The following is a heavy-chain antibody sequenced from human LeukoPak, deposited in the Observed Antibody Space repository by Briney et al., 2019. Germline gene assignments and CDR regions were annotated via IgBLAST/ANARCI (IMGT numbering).Heavy chain of an antibody. D-gene: IGHD3-22*01. CDR3: ARLIRLHYYDSSGYYDY. Sequence: GGSLRLSCAASGFTFSSYRMNWVRQAPGKGLEWVSSISSSSSYIYYADSVKGRFTISRDKAKNSLYLQMNSLRAEDTAVYYCARLIRLHYYDSSGYYDYWGQGTLVTVSS. CDR1: GFTFSSYR. J-gene: IGHJ4*02. V-gene: IGHV3-21*01. CDR2: ISSSSSYI.